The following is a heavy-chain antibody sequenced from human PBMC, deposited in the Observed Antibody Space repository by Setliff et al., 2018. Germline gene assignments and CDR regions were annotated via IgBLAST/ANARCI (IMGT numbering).Heavy chain of an antibody. Sequence: NPSETLSLTCTVSGGSISSYYWSWIRQPAGKGLEWIGYIYYSGSTNYNPSLKSRVTMSVDTSKSQVSLKLSSVTAADTGVYYCVRGYGSGSYPYYYGMDVWGQGTTVTVSS. V-gene: IGHV4-59*01. D-gene: IGHD3-10*01. CDR1: GGSISSYY. CDR2: IYYSGST. CDR3: VRGYGSGSYPYYYGMDV. J-gene: IGHJ6*02.